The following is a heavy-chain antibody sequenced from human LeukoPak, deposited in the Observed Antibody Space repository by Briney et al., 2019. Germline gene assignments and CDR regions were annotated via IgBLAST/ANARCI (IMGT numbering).Heavy chain of an antibody. CDR2: ISYDGSNK. CDR1: GFTFSSYG. CDR3: AKGDILTGYLSYYLDY. Sequence: PGGSLRLSCAASGFTFSSYGMHWVRQAPGKGLEWVAVISYDGSNKYYADSVKGRFTISRDNSKNTLYLQMNSLRAEDTAVYYCAKGDILTGYLSYYLDYWGQGTLVTVSS. D-gene: IGHD3-9*01. V-gene: IGHV3-30*18. J-gene: IGHJ4*02.